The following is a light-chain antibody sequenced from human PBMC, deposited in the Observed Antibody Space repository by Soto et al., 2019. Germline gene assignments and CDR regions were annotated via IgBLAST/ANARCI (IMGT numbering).Light chain of an antibody. V-gene: IGKV3-20*01. CDR1: QSVSNSY. Sequence: EIVLTQSPGTLSLSPGERATLSCRASQSVSNSYLAWYQQKPGQAPRLLIYGASSRATGIPDRLSGSGSGTDFTLTISRLEPEDFAVYYCQQYGRSPRFTFGPGTKVDIK. CDR2: GAS. J-gene: IGKJ3*01. CDR3: QQYGRSPRFT.